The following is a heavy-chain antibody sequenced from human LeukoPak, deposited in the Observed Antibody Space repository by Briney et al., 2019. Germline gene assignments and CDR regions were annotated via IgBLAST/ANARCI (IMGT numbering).Heavy chain of an antibody. CDR2: IYTSGST. V-gene: IGHV4-4*07. D-gene: IGHD3-10*01. CDR3: ARDGWFGEQYYFDY. J-gene: IGHJ4*02. Sequence: SETLSLTCTVSGGSISSYYWSWIRQPPGKGLEWIGRIYTSGSTNYNPSLKSRVTMSVDTSKNQFSLKLSSVTAADTAVYYCARDGWFGEQYYFDYWGQGTLVTVSS. CDR1: GGSISSYY.